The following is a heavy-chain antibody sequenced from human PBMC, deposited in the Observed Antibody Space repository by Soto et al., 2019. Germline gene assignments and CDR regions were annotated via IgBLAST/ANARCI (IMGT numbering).Heavy chain of an antibody. CDR1: GFSFRNYA. CDR3: ANGRATYGLLTHDY. V-gene: IGHV3-23*01. J-gene: IGHJ4*02. CDR2: LTGSSSNT. D-gene: IGHD3-9*01. Sequence: GGSLRLSCAASGFSFRNYAMSWVRQAPGKGLEWISTLTGSSSNTYYADSVKGRFAISRDNSRNTLYLQMHSLTAEDTAVYYCANGRATYGLLTHDYWGQGTLVTVSS.